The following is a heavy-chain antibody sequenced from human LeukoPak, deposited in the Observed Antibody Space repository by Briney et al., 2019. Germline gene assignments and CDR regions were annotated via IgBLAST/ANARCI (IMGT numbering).Heavy chain of an antibody. D-gene: IGHD4-23*01. CDR3: AKGDDYGGNPQYYFDY. J-gene: IGHJ4*02. CDR1: EFTFSSYW. CDR2: IKQDGSEK. V-gene: IGHV3-7*03. Sequence: GGSLRLSCAASEFTFSSYWMCWVRQAPGKGLEWVADIKQDGSEKYYVDSVKGRFTISRQNAKKSVFLQMNSLRAEDTAVYYCAKGDDYGGNPQYYFDYWGQGTLVTVSS.